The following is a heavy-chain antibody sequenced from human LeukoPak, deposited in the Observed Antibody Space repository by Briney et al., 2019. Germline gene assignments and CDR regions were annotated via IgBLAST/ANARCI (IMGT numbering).Heavy chain of an antibody. CDR1: GYAFTSYG. CDR2: ISAYNGNT. D-gene: IGHD4-17*01. J-gene: IGHJ6*03. Sequence: GASVNVSCKASGYAFTSYGISWVRQAPGQGLEWMGWISAYNGNTNYAQKLQGRVTMTTDTSTSTAYMELRSLRSVDTAVYYCARAHKDYGDYVMYYYYYYMDVWGKGTTVTVSS. CDR3: ARAHKDYGDYVMYYYYYYMDV. V-gene: IGHV1-18*01.